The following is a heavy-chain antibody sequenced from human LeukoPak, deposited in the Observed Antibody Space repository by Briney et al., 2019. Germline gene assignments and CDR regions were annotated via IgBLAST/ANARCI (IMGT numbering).Heavy chain of an antibody. CDR2: IYYSGST. V-gene: IGHV4-59*01. D-gene: IGHD6-6*01. CDR3: ARVFGYSSSSYYGMDV. CDR1: GGSISSYY. J-gene: IGHJ6*02. Sequence: SETLSLTCTVSGGSISSYYWSWIRQPPGKGLEWIGYIYYSGSTNYNPSLKSRVTISVDASKNQFSLKLSSVTAADTAVYYCARVFGYSSSSYYGMDVWGQGTTVTVSS.